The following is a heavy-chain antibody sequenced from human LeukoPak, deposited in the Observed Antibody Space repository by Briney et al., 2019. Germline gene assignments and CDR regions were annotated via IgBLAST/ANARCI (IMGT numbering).Heavy chain of an antibody. D-gene: IGHD3-10*01. CDR3: ARGGSITMVHFDY. CDR1: GYSISSGYY. J-gene: IGHJ4*02. V-gene: IGHV4-38-2*02. Sequence: SETLSLTCTVSGYSISSGYYWGWIRQPPGKGLEWIGSIYHSGSTYYNPSLKSRVTISVDTSKNQFSLKLSSVTAAGTAVYYCARGGSITMVHFDYWGQGTLDTVSS. CDR2: IYHSGST.